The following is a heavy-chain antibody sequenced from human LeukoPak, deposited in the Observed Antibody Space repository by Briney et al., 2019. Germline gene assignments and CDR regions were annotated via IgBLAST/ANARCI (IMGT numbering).Heavy chain of an antibody. V-gene: IGHV1-2*02. D-gene: IGHD6-19*01. CDR2: INPNSGGT. Sequence: ASVNVSCKASGYTFTDYYMHWVRQAPGQGLEWMGWINPNSGGTNYAQKFQGRVPMTRDTSISTAYMELSRLRSDDTAVFYCGRDYSYTSGWYDYWGQGTLVTVSS. CDR3: GRDYSYTSGWYDY. CDR1: GYTFTDYY. J-gene: IGHJ4*02.